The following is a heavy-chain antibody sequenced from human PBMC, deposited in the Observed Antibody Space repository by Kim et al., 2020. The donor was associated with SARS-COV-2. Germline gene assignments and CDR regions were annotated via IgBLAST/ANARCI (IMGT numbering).Heavy chain of an antibody. CDR3: ARSPRHYDSSGYYFSRYNYYYGMDV. CDR1: GGSISSYY. J-gene: IGHJ6*02. V-gene: IGHV4-59*01. D-gene: IGHD3-22*01. CDR2: IYYSGST. Sequence: SETLSLTCTVSGGSISSYYWSWIRQPPGKGLEWIGYIYYSGSTNYNPSLKSRVTISVDTSKNQFSLKLSSVTAADTAVYYCARSPRHYDSSGYYFSRYNYYYGMDVWGQGTTVTVSS.